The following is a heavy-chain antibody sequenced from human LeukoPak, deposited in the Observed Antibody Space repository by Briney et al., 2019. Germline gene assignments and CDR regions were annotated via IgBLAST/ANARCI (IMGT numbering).Heavy chain of an antibody. CDR2: INTNTGNP. J-gene: IGHJ4*02. V-gene: IGHV7-4-1*02. Sequence: ASVKVSCKASGYTFTSYAMNWVRQAPGQGLEWMGWINTNTGNPTYAQGFTGRFVFSLDTSVSTAYLQISSLKAEDTAVYYCARLIRDGYITSGFDYWGQGTLVTVSS. CDR1: GYTFTSYA. CDR3: ARLIRDGYITSGFDY. D-gene: IGHD5-24*01.